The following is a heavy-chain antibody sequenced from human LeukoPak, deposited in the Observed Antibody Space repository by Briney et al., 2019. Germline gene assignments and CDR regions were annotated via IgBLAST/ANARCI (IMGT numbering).Heavy chain of an antibody. CDR2: IYTSGST. Sequence: PSETLSLTCTVSGGSISSYYWSWIRKPAGKGLEWIGRIYTSGSTNYNPSLKSRVTMSVDTSKNQFSLKLSSVTAADTAVYYCARDGLSGSGSGGYYYYGMDVWGQGTTVTVSS. CDR1: GGSISSYY. J-gene: IGHJ6*02. CDR3: ARDGLSGSGSGGYYYYGMDV. D-gene: IGHD3-10*01. V-gene: IGHV4-4*07.